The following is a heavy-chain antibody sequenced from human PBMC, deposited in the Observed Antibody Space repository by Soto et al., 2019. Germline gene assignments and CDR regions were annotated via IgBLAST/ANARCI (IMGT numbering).Heavy chain of an antibody. Sequence: ASVKVSCKASGYTFTSYAMHWVRQAPGQRLEWMGWINAGNGNTKYSQKFQGRVTITRDTSASTAYMELTNMDPVDTATYYCAHRPLGFATRFAPWGQGTLVTVSS. J-gene: IGHJ5*02. D-gene: IGHD2-15*01. V-gene: IGHV1-3*01. CDR3: AHRPLGFATRFAP. CDR2: INAGNGNT. CDR1: GYTFTSYA.